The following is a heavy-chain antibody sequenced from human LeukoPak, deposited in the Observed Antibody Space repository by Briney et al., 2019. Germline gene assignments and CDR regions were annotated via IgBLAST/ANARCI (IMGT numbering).Heavy chain of an antibody. D-gene: IGHD2-15*01. J-gene: IGHJ1*01. CDR1: GYTFTSYA. V-gene: IGHV1-3*01. CDR2: INAGNGNT. Sequence: ASVKVSCKASGYTFTSYAMHWVRQAPAQRLEWMGWINAGNGNTKYSQKFQGRVTITRDTSASTAYMELSSLRSEDTAVYYCARDPHGYCSGGSCSAEYFQHWGQGTLVTVSS. CDR3: ARDPHGYCSGGSCSAEYFQH.